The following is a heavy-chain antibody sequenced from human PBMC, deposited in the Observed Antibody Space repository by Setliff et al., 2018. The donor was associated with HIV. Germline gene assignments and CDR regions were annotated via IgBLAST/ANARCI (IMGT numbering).Heavy chain of an antibody. V-gene: IGHV3-74*03. CDR3: AYYEPGDYKPPFDY. CDR1: GFSFSSNW. CDR2: ISPDGSST. Sequence: PGGSLRLSCAGSGFSFSSNWIHWVRQTAGKGLLWVSRISPDGSSTMYADSVKGRFTISRDKSRNTLYLQMNNPRPEDTAIYYCAYYEPGDYKPPFDYWGQGKLVTVSS. J-gene: IGHJ4*02. D-gene: IGHD3-22*01.